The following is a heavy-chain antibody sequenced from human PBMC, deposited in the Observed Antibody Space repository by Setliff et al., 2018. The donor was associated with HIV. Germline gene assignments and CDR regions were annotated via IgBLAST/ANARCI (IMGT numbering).Heavy chain of an antibody. J-gene: IGHJ4*02. D-gene: IGHD3-3*01. Sequence: PSETLSLTCAVYGGSFSGHYWTWIRQPPGKGLEWVGEINHSGLSNFNPSLKSRLSIPVDTPKNQFSLKLTSVTATDTAVYYCARGGGFWSGQLDYWGQGTLVTVSS. CDR1: GGSFSGHY. CDR2: INHSGLS. CDR3: ARGGGFWSGQLDY. V-gene: IGHV4-34*01.